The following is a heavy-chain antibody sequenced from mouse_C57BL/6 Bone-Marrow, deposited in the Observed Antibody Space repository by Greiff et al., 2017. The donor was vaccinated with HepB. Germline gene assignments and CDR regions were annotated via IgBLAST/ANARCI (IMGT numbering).Heavy chain of an antibody. Sequence: DVMLVESGGGLVKPGGSLKLSCAASGFTFSSYAMSWVRQTPEKRLEWVATISDGGSYTYYPDNVKGRFTIPSDNAKNNLYLQMSHLKSEDTAMYYCARGDGTLYYGSSPAWFAYWGQGTLVTVSA. CDR2: ISDGGSYT. V-gene: IGHV5-4*03. J-gene: IGHJ3*01. CDR1: GFTFSSYA. CDR3: ARGDGTLYYGSSPAWFAY. D-gene: IGHD1-1*01.